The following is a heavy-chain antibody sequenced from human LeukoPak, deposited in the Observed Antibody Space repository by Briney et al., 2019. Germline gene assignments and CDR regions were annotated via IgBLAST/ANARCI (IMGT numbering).Heavy chain of an antibody. CDR2: IYTSGST. Sequence: SQTLSLTCTVSGGSISSGSYYWSWTRQPAGKGLEWIGRIYTSGSTNYNPSLKSRVTISVDTSKNQFSLKLSSVTAADTAVYYCARSGDSSGYYWYYFDYWGQGTLVTVSS. J-gene: IGHJ4*02. CDR3: ARSGDSSGYYWYYFDY. V-gene: IGHV4-61*02. D-gene: IGHD3-22*01. CDR1: GGSISSGSYY.